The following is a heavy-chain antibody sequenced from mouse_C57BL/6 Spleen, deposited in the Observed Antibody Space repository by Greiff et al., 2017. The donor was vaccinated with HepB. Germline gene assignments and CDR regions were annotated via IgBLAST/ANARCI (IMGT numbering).Heavy chain of an antibody. J-gene: IGHJ4*01. Sequence: VQLQQSGAELVRPGASVKLSCTASGFNIKDYYMHWVKQRPEQGLEWIGRIDPEDGDTEYAPKFQGKATMTADTSSNTAYLQRSSLTSEDTAVYYCTTITTVVEGDAMDYWGQGTSVTVSS. V-gene: IGHV14-1*01. CDR3: TTITTVVEGDAMDY. CDR2: IDPEDGDT. D-gene: IGHD1-1*01. CDR1: GFNIKDYY.